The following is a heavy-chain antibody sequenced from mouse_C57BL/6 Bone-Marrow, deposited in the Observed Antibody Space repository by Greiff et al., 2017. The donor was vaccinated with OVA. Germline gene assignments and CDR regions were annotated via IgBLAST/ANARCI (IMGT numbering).Heavy chain of an antibody. Sequence: ESGPGLVKPSQSLSLTCSVTGYSITSGYYWNWTRQFPGNKLEWMGYISYDGSNNYNPSLKNRNSITRDTSKNQFFLKLNSLTTEDTATYYCAITTVVATDYWGQGTSVTVSS. CDR2: ISYDGSN. CDR3: AITTVVATDY. J-gene: IGHJ4*01. V-gene: IGHV3-6*01. D-gene: IGHD1-1*01. CDR1: GYSITSGYY.